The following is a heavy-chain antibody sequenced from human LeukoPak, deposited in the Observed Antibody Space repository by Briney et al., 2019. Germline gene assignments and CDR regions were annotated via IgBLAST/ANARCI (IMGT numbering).Heavy chain of an antibody. Sequence: GGSLRFSCTASGFTFSRYLMHWVRQAPGKGLVGVSRINGDGTITTYADSVKGRFTVSRDNAKNTLYLQMNSLRAEDTAVYYCASETYYYGSGSYYKGQFWGQGTLVAVSS. CDR1: GFTFSRYL. CDR3: ASETYYYGSGSYYKGQF. CDR2: INGDGTIT. V-gene: IGHV3-74*01. J-gene: IGHJ4*02. D-gene: IGHD3-10*01.